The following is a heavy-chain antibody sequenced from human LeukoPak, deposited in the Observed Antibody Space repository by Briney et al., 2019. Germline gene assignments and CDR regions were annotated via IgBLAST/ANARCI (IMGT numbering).Heavy chain of an antibody. V-gene: IGHV5-51*01. CDR2: MYPGDSDA. J-gene: IGHJ4*02. D-gene: IGHD4-17*01. CDR1: GYTFTNYW. Sequence: GESLKISCKGSGYTFTNYWIGWVRQMPGKGLEWMGIMYPGDSDARYSPSFQGQVTISADKSISTAYLQWSSLKASDTAMYYCARGDYGDFRVFYTLFDYWGQGTLVTVSS. CDR3: ARGDYGDFRVFYTLFDY.